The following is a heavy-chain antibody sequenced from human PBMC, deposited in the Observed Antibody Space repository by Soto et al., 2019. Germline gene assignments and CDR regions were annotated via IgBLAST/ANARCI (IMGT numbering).Heavy chain of an antibody. D-gene: IGHD1-1*01. CDR1: GFTFSSYG. Sequence: QVQLVESGGGVVQPGRSLRLSCAASGFTFSSYGMHWVRQAPGKGLDWVAVTSYDGTKKHYADSVKGRFTISRDNSRNPLYLQMNSLTPEDTAIYYCAKDIGGAGTGWSEVEHWGQGTQVTVSS. V-gene: IGHV3-30*18. CDR2: TSYDGTKK. CDR3: AKDIGGAGTGWSEVEH. J-gene: IGHJ1*01.